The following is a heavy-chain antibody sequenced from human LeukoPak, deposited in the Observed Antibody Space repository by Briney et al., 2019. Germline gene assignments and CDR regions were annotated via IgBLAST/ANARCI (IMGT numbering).Heavy chain of an antibody. Sequence: GGSLRLSCAASGFTFSSYAMSWVRQAPGKGLEWVSAISGSGGSTYYADPVKGRFTIPRDNSKNTLYLQMNSLRAEDTAVYYCAKDLRRDGYNPFDYWGQGTLVTVSS. CDR2: ISGSGGST. CDR3: AKDLRRDGYNPFDY. CDR1: GFTFSSYA. D-gene: IGHD5-24*01. V-gene: IGHV3-23*01. J-gene: IGHJ4*02.